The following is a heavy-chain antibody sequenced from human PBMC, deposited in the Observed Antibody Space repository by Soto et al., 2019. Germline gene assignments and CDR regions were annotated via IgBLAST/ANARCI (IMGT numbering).Heavy chain of an antibody. CDR3: ARLEYSSGWYGGFDP. CDR1: GYTFTSYG. V-gene: IGHV1-18*01. CDR2: ISAYNGNT. J-gene: IGHJ5*02. D-gene: IGHD6-19*01. Sequence: GGPVNVSCKASGYTFTSYGISWVRQAPGQGLEWMGWISAYNGNTNYAQKLQGRVTMTTDTSTSTAYMELRSLRSDDTAVYYCARLEYSSGWYGGFDPWGQGTLVTVSS.